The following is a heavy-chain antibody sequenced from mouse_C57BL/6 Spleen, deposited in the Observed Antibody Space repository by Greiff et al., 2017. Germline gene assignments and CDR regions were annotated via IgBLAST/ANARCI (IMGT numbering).Heavy chain of an antibody. J-gene: IGHJ4*01. CDR1: GYTFTSYW. V-gene: IGHV1-72*01. D-gene: IGHD2-1*01. CDR3: DSCGSSGNPYALDY. CDR2: IDPSSGGT. Sequence: QVQLQQPGAELVKPGASVKLSCKASGYTFTSYWMNWVKQRPGRGLEWIGGIDPSSGGTNYNEKFKSKATLTVDKPSSTAYMQLRSLTSEDSAVYYGDSCGSSGNPYALDYWGQGTSVTVSS.